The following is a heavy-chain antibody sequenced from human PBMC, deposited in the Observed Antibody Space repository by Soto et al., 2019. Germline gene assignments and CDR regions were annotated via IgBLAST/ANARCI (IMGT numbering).Heavy chain of an antibody. Sequence: SETMSLTCPVSGGSLSAYCGTWIRPPPGKGLEWIGHIYYTGSTNYNPSLKSRVTVSVDTSKNQFSLKLSSVTAADTAVYYCARATYCYDRSGYLYYFDYWGQGTLVTVSS. D-gene: IGHD3-22*01. V-gene: IGHV4-59*01. CDR3: ARATYCYDRSGYLYYFDY. CDR1: GGSLSAYC. J-gene: IGHJ4*02. CDR2: IYYTGST.